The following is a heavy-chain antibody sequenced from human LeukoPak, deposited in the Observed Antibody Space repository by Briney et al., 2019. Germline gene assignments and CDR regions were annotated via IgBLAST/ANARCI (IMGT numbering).Heavy chain of an antibody. J-gene: IGHJ4*02. CDR2: ISDSVGTT. CDR1: GLTFGSYP. D-gene: IGHD6-13*01. V-gene: IGHV3-23*01. Sequence: GGPLRLSCAASGLTFGSYPMNWVPQAPGKGVEGVSFISDSVGTTYSADPVRGQFTISRDHSKNTLFLQMTRLRAQDTGVYYCAESIAANGTVYWGQGTQVTVSS. CDR3: AESIAANGTVY.